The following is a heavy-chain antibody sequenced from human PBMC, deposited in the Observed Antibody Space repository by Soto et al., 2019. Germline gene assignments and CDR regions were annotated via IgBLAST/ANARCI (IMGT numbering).Heavy chain of an antibody. J-gene: IGHJ5*02. CDR3: ARAGTTMVRGVISGWFDP. V-gene: IGHV4-59*01. CDR1: GGSIIGDY. CDR2: IYYSGST. D-gene: IGHD3-10*01. Sequence: LETLCLTFSVYGGSIIGDYCSWIRQPPGKGLEWIGCIYYSGSTNYNPSLKSRVTISVDTSKNHYSLKLSSVTAADTAVYYCARAGTTMVRGVISGWFDPWGQGTLVTVSS.